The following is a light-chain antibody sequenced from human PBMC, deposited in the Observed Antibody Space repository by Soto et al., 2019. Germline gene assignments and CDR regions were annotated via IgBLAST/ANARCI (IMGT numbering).Light chain of an antibody. CDR3: GTWDNSLSLPYV. Sequence: QSVLTQPPSVSAAPGQKVTISCSGSSSNIGNNYVSWYQQLPGTAPKLLIFENNKRPSWIPDRFSASKSGTSATLAITGLHTGDAADYYCGTWDNSLSLPYVFGTGTKLTVL. V-gene: IGLV1-51*02. CDR1: SSNIGNNY. J-gene: IGLJ1*01. CDR2: ENN.